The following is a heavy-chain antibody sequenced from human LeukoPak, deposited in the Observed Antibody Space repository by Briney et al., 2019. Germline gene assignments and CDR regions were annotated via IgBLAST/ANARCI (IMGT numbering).Heavy chain of an antibody. CDR3: AREVIIRGVTHFDY. CDR1: GGSISTYF. CDR2: IYDSGT. Sequence: PSETLSLTCTVSGGSISTYFWSWIRQPAGKGLEWIGRIYDSGTNHNPSLKSRVTLSADTSKNQFSLKLSSVTAADTAVYFCAREVIIRGVTHFDYWGQGALVTVSS. J-gene: IGHJ4*02. D-gene: IGHD3-10*01. V-gene: IGHV4-4*07.